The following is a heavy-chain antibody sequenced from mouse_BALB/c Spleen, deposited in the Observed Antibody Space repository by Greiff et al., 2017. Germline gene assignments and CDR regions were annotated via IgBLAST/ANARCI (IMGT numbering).Heavy chain of an antibody. J-gene: IGHJ4*01. V-gene: IGHV1-4*01. CDR2: INPSSGYT. D-gene: IGHD1-2*01. CDR1: GYTFTSYT. Sequence: QVQLKQSGAELARPGASVKMSCKASGYTFTSYTMHWVKQRPGQGLEWIGYINPSSGYTNYNQKFKDKATLTADKSSSTAYMQLSSLTSEDSAVYYCARWATTAKDGMDYWGQGTSVTVSS. CDR3: ARWATTAKDGMDY.